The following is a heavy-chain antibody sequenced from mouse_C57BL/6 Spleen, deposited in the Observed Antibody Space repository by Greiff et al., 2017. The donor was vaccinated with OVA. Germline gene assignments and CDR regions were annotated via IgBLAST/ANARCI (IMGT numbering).Heavy chain of an antibody. CDR3: ARERHYGSGGYWYFDV. J-gene: IGHJ1*03. V-gene: IGHV1-82*01. CDR1: GYAFSSSW. D-gene: IGHD1-1*01. Sequence: QVQLKESGPELVKPGASVKISCKASGYAFSSSWMNWVKQRPGKGLEWIGRIYPGDGDTNYNGKFKGKATLTAEKSSSTAYMQLSSLTSEDSAVYFCARERHYGSGGYWYFDVWGTGTTVTVSS. CDR2: IYPGDGDT.